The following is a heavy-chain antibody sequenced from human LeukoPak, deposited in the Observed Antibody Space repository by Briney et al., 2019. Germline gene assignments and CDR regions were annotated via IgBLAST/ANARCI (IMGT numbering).Heavy chain of an antibody. V-gene: IGHV4-39*07. CDR3: ARDSEYSGNWFDP. D-gene: IGHD2/OR15-2a*01. Sequence: SETLSLTCTVSGGSISSSSYYWGWIRQPPGKGLEWIGSIFYSGSTYYNPSLQSRVTISVDTSKNQFSLKLSSVTAADTAVYYCARDSEYSGNWFDPWGQGTLVTVSS. J-gene: IGHJ5*02. CDR2: IFYSGST. CDR1: GGSISSSSYY.